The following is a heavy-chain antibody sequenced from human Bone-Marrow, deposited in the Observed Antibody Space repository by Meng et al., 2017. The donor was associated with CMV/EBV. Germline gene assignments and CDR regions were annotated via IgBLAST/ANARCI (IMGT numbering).Heavy chain of an antibody. CDR3: ARDHQAYDFWSGYYGDAFDI. D-gene: IGHD3-3*01. Sequence: GESLKISCAASGFTFDDYGMSWVRQAPGKGLEWVSGINWNGGSTGYADSVKGRFTISRDNAKNSLYLQMNSLRAEDTALYYCARDHQAYDFWSGYYGDAFDIWGQGTMVTVS. CDR1: GFTFDDYG. J-gene: IGHJ3*02. CDR2: INWNGGST. V-gene: IGHV3-20*04.